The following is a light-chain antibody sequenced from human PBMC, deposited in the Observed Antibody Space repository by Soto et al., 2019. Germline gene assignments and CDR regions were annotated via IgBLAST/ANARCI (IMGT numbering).Light chain of an antibody. J-gene: IGKJ5*01. CDR2: GAS. V-gene: IGKV3-20*01. CDR3: QQYGSSPIT. Sequence: ESVLTQSPGTLSLSPGERATLSCRASQSVSSSYLAWYQQKPGQAPRLLIYGASSRATGIPDRFSGSGSGTDFTLTISRLEPEDFAVYYCQQYGSSPITFGQGTDWRL. CDR1: QSVSSSY.